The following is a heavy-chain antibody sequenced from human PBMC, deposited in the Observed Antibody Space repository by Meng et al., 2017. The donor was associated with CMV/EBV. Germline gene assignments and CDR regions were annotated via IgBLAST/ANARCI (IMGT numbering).Heavy chain of an antibody. CDR3: VRSSGWSLFDC. V-gene: IGHV1-2*02. CDR1: GYTFIDYY. J-gene: IGHJ4*02. CDR2: INPNSGGT. Sequence: QVQLVQSGAEMRQPGXSVTVSCKASGYTFIDYYMHWVRQAPGQGPEWMGWINPNSGGTNFAQKFRGRVTLTRDTSIDTAYMELSSLRFEDTAFYYCVRSSGWSLFDCWGQGTLVTVSS. D-gene: IGHD6-19*01.